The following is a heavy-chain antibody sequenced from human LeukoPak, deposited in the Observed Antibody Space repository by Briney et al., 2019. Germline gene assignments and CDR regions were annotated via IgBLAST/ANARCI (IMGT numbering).Heavy chain of an antibody. CDR1: GFAFSSYT. CDR2: ISSSGIYM. D-gene: IGHD3/OR15-3a*01. V-gene: IGHV3-21*01. J-gene: IGHJ4*02. Sequence: GGSLRLSCAASGFAFSSYTMNWVRQAPGKGLEWVSSISSSGIYMFYADSVKGRFTISRDNAKDSLYLQMNSLRAEDTAVYYCARGEGTSFDYWGQGTLVTVSS. CDR3: ARGEGTSFDY.